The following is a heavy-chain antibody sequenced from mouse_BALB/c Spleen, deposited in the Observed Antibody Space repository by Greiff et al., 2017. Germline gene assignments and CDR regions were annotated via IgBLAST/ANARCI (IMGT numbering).Heavy chain of an antibody. V-gene: IGHV1-5*01. CDR1: GYTFTSYW. Sequence: EVQLQQSGTVLARPGASVKMSCKASGYTFTSYWMHWVKQRPGQGLEWIGAIYPGNSDTSYNQKFKGKAKLTAVTSTSTAYMELSSLTNEDSAVYYCTRTRIYDGYVYYYAMDYWGQGTSVTVSS. CDR3: TRTRIYDGYVYYYAMDY. CDR2: IYPGNSDT. D-gene: IGHD2-3*01. J-gene: IGHJ4*01.